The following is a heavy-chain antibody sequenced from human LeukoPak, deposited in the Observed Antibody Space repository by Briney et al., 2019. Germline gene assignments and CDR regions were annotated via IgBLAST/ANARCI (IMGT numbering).Heavy chain of an antibody. D-gene: IGHD6-13*01. CDR1: GYTFTGYY. CDR2: INPNSGGT. V-gene: IGHV1-2*02. J-gene: IGHJ4*02. CDR3: ARCLYSSSWFVDY. Sequence: ASVKVSCKASGYTFTGYYMHWVRQAPGQGLEWMGWINPNSGGTNYAQKFQGRVTMTRDTSISTAYVELSRLRSDDTAVYYCARCLYSSSWFVDYWGQGTLVTVSS.